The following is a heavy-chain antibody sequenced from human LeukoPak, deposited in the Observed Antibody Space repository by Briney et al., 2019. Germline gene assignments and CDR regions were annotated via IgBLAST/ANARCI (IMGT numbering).Heavy chain of an antibody. CDR1: GFTFSSYG. V-gene: IGHV3-30*02. CDR2: IRFDGSNK. CDR3: AKDLFSRYGGNSGPWDY. J-gene: IGHJ4*02. D-gene: IGHD4-23*01. Sequence: PGGSLRLSCAASGFTFSSYGMHWVRQAPGKGLEWVAFIRFDGSNKYYADSVKGRFTISRDNSKNTLYLQMNSLRAEDTAVYYCAKDLFSRYGGNSGPWDYWGQGTLVTVSS.